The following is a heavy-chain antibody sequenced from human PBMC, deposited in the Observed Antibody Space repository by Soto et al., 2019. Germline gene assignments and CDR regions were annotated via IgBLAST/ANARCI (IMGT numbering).Heavy chain of an antibody. CDR1: GGSFSGYY. CDR3: ARERALLLWFGELINWFDP. V-gene: IGHV4-34*01. J-gene: IGHJ5*02. CDR2: INHSGST. D-gene: IGHD3-10*01. Sequence: PSDTLSLTCAVYGGSFSGYYWSWIRQPPGKGLEWIGEINHSGSTNYNPSLKSRVTISVDTSKNQFSLKLSSVTAADTAVYYCARERALLLWFGELINWFDPWGQGTLVTVSS.